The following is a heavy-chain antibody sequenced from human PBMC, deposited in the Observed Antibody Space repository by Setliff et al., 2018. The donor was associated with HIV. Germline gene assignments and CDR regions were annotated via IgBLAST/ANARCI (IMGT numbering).Heavy chain of an antibody. CDR3: AREGLAVAGLNWFDP. Sequence: PSETLSLTCAVYGGSFSGDSWSWIRQPRIGEINHNGSTNYNPSLKSRVTISVDTSKNQFSLKLSSVTAADTAVYYCAREGLAVAGLNWFDPWGQGTLVTVS. CDR1: GGSFSGDS. CDR2: INHNGST. J-gene: IGHJ5*02. V-gene: IGHV4-34*01. D-gene: IGHD6-19*01.